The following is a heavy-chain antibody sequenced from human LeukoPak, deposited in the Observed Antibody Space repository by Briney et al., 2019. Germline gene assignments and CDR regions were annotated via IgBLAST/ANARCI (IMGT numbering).Heavy chain of an antibody. CDR2: INGGGSST. V-gene: IGHV3-74*01. CDR3: ARDGLPAARDI. Sequence: QPGGSLRLSCAGSGFIFSQFWMQWVRQVPGKGLVWVSRINGGGSSTNYADSVKGRFTISRDNAKNTLYLQMNSLRAEDTAVYYCARDGLPAARDIWGQGTMVTVSS. D-gene: IGHD6-6*01. CDR1: GFIFSQFW. J-gene: IGHJ3*02.